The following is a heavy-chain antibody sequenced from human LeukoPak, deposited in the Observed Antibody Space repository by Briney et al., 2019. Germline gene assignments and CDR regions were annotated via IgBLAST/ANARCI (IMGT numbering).Heavy chain of an antibody. Sequence: ASVKVSCKASGYTFTSYYMHWVRQAPGQGLEWMGIINPSGGSTSYAQKFQGRVTMTRDMSTSTVYMELSSLRSEDTAVYYCARDSNYDILTGYYPYYYYYYMDVWGKGTTVTVSS. CDR2: INPSGGST. D-gene: IGHD3-9*01. CDR3: ARDSNYDILTGYYPYYYYYYMDV. J-gene: IGHJ6*03. V-gene: IGHV1-46*01. CDR1: GYTFTSYY.